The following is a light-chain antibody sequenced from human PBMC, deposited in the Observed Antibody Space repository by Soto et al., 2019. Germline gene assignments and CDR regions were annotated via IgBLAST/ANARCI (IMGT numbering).Light chain of an antibody. Sequence: IPLTQSPSSLSASVGDRVTITCRASQGINKFLAWYQQKPGKAPQLLIYGASTLQSGVPSRFSGSGSGTDFTLTSSSLQPEDFATYYCQQLTNFRFTFGQGTKLDIK. J-gene: IGKJ2*01. CDR1: QGINKF. V-gene: IGKV1-9*01. CDR3: QQLTNFRFT. CDR2: GAS.